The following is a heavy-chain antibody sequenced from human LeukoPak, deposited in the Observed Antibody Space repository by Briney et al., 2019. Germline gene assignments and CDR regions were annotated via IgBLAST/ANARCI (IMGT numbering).Heavy chain of an antibody. CDR1: GYNFCSYG. CDR2: ISAHNGNT. Sequence: ASVKVSCKASGYNFCSYGVSWVRQAPGQGLEWMGWISAHNGNTNYAQNLQGRVSMTTDTSTTTAYMELRSLRSDDTAVYYCARDSPYYPSGSSKNWFDPWGQGTLVTVSS. J-gene: IGHJ5*02. D-gene: IGHD3-10*01. V-gene: IGHV1-18*01. CDR3: ARDSPYYPSGSSKNWFDP.